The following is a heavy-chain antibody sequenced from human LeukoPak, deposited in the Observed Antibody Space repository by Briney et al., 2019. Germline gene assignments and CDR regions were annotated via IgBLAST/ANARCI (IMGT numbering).Heavy chain of an antibody. V-gene: IGHV3-15*01. Sequence: PGGSLRLSCAASGFTFSNAWMTWVCQAPGKGLEWVGRIKSKTDGETTDYAAPVKGRFTISRDDSKNTLYLQMNSLKTEDTAVYYCTTVPENYYDNTLAYWGQGTLVTVSS. CDR3: TTVPENYYDNTLAY. J-gene: IGHJ4*02. CDR1: GFTFSNAW. D-gene: IGHD3-22*01. CDR2: IKSKTDGETT.